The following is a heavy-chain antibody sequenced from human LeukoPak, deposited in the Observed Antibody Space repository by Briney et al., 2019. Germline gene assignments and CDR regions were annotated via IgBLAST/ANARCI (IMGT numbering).Heavy chain of an antibody. CDR3: ARGSYGSGSCYNFDY. J-gene: IGHJ4*02. Sequence: ASVKVSCKASGYSLPGYYMHWVRQAPGQGLGCMGWINPNSGGTNYELKFHGWVTLNQDTSISTAYMELSRLRSDDTAVYYCARGSYGSGSCYNFDYWGQGTLVTVSS. CDR2: INPNSGGT. V-gene: IGHV1-2*04. D-gene: IGHD3-10*01. CDR1: GYSLPGYY.